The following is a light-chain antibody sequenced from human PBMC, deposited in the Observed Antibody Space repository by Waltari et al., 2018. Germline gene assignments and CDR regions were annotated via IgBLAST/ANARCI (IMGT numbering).Light chain of an antibody. V-gene: IGKV3-11*01. Sequence: EIVLTQSPVTLSLCPGGGATLSCRASQSVSVYLAWYQLKPGQAPRLLIYDASNRATGIPARFSGSGSGTDFTLTISSLEPEDFAVYYCQQRSNWPLTFGGGTKVDIK. CDR3: QQRSNWPLT. CDR1: QSVSVY. CDR2: DAS. J-gene: IGKJ4*01.